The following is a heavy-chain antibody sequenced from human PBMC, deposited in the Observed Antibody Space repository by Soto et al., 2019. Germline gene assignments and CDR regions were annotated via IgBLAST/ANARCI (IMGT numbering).Heavy chain of an antibody. V-gene: IGHV1-69*04. J-gene: IGHJ5*02. CDR3: ARDLRYCSGGSCPSWFDP. CDR1: GGTFSCYT. CDR2: IIPILGIA. D-gene: IGHD2-15*01. Sequence: SVKVSCKASGGTFSCYTISWVRQAPGQGIEWMKRIIPILGIANYAQKFQGRVTITADKSTSTAYMELSSLRSEDTAVYYFARDLRYCSGGSCPSWFDPWGQGTLVTVSS.